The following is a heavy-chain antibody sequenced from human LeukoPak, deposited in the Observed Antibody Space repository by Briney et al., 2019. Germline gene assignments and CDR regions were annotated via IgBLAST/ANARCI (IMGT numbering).Heavy chain of an antibody. CDR2: IYYSGST. V-gene: IGHV4-39*01. D-gene: IGHD3-10*01. CDR1: GVSISSSSYY. CDR3: ASSGLWFGELGSWFDP. Sequence: SETLSLTCTVSGVSISSSSYYWGWIRQPPGKGLEWIGSIYYSGSTYYNPSLKSRVTISVDTSKNQFSLKLSSVTAADTAVYYCASSGLWFGELGSWFDPWGQGTLVTVSS. J-gene: IGHJ5*02.